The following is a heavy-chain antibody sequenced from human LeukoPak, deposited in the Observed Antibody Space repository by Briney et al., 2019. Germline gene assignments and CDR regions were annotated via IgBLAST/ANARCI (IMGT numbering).Heavy chain of an antibody. V-gene: IGHV3-7*01. Sequence: GGSLRLSGAASGFSFSNYWMSWVRQAPGKGLEWVANIKQDGSKKEYVDSVMGRFTIARDNAKNSLYLQMNSLRAEDTAVYYCAREGHGGFDFWGQGILVTVSS. CDR3: AREGHGGFDF. J-gene: IGHJ4*02. CDR1: GFSFSNYW. CDR2: IKQDGSKK.